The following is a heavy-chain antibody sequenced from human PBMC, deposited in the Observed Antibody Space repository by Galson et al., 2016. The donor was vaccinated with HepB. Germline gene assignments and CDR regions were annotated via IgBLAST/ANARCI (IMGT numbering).Heavy chain of an antibody. V-gene: IGHV2-5*02. Sequence: PALVKPTQTLTLTCTFSGFSLTSTGVGVGWFRQPPGKALEWLALIYWDDDKRYSPSLKSRLTITRDSSKNQVVLTMTNMDPADTGTYFCAHGGVFFGVIREKGWCDPWGRGTLVTVSS. D-gene: IGHD2-8*02. CDR3: AHGGVFFGVIREKGWCDP. J-gene: IGHJ5*02. CDR1: GFSLTSTGVG. CDR2: IYWDDDK.